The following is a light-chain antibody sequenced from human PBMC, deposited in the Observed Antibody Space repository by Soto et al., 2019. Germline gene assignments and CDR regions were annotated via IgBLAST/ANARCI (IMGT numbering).Light chain of an antibody. Sequence: PGERATLACRISQSVSTYLAWYQQKPGQSPRLLIYDASRRATGIPARFSGRWSGTAFTLTISSLQSEDFAVYYWQRCSNWPSWTFVQGTKVDI. CDR3: QRCSNWPSWT. V-gene: IGKV3-11*01. CDR1: QSVSTY. J-gene: IGKJ1*01. CDR2: DAS.